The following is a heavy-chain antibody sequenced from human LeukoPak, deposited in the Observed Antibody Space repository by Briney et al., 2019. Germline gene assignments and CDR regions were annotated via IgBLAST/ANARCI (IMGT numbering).Heavy chain of an antibody. Sequence: GGSLRLSCAASGFTVRSYAMSWVRQAPGKGLGWVSAIVGGGGTTFYADSVKGRFTISRDNSKNTVSLLMNSLRSEDTALHYCAKARLSTGWAYNDYWGQGTLVTVSS. CDR2: IVGGGGTT. D-gene: IGHD6-19*01. J-gene: IGHJ4*02. V-gene: IGHV3-23*01. CDR3: AKARLSTGWAYNDY. CDR1: GFTVRSYA.